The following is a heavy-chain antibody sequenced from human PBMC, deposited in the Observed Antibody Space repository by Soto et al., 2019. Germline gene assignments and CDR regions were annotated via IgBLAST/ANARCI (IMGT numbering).Heavy chain of an antibody. V-gene: IGHV3-73*01. CDR3: TRDPRNYYDSIGSANWFDP. Sequence: HPGGSLRLSCAASGFTFSGSAMHWVRQASGKGLEWVGRIRSKTKSYATAYAASVKGRFTISRDDSKDTAYLQMNSLKTEDTAVYYCTRDPRNYYDSIGSANWFDPWGQGTLVTVSS. J-gene: IGHJ5*02. CDR1: GFTFSGSA. D-gene: IGHD3-22*01. CDR2: IRSKTKSYAT.